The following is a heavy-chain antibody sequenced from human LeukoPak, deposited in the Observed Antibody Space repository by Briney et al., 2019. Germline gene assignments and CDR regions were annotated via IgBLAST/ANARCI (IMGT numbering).Heavy chain of an antibody. CDR3: ARVASPPIAAAGAKFYYYYYMDV. CDR1: GGSISSGGYY. D-gene: IGHD6-13*01. V-gene: IGHV4-31*03. J-gene: IGHJ6*03. Sequence: SQTLSLTCTVSGGSISSGGYYWSWIRQHPGKGLEWIGYIYYSGSTYYNPSLKSRVTISVDTSKNQFSLKLSSVTAADTAVYYCARVASPPIAAAGAKFYYYYYMDVWGKGTTVTVSS. CDR2: IYYSGST.